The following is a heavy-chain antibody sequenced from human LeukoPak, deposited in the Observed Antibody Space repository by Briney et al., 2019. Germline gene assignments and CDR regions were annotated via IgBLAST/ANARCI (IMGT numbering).Heavy chain of an antibody. CDR2: VNPNSGGT. CDR3: ASDLCSGGSCYSFDY. Sequence: ASVKVSCKASGYTFTGYYMHWVRQAPGQGLEWMGWVNPNSGGTNYAQKLQGRVTMTRDTSISTAYMELSRLRSDDTAVYHCASDLCSGGSCYSFDYWGQGTLVTVSS. D-gene: IGHD2-15*01. CDR1: GYTFTGYY. J-gene: IGHJ4*02. V-gene: IGHV1-2*02.